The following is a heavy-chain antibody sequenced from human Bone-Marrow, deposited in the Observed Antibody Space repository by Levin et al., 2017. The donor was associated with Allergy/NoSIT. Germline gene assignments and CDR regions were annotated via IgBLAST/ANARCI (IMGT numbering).Heavy chain of an antibody. V-gene: IGHV4-59*01. Sequence: RASETLSLTCTVSGASLTGYYYNWIRRPPGKGLEWIGFIRYDGSTQYNPSLENRFHFSVYTSRNQSSLSVKSVTAADTAIYYCARSYGRRTGFEKWGPGTMVTVS. CDR3: ARSYGRRTGFEK. CDR1: GASLTGYY. CDR2: IRYDGST. D-gene: IGHD3/OR15-3a*01. J-gene: IGHJ3*01.